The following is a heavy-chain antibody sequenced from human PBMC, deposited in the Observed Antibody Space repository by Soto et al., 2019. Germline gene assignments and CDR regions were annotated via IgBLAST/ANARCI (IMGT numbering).Heavy chain of an antibody. CDR3: ARVRPDTAMVTAWHY. Sequence: ASVKGSWKGSGYSLTGYHMHWGRQAPGQGLEWMGWINPNSGGTNYAQKFQGRVTMTRDTSISTAYMELSRLRSDDTAVYYCARVRPDTAMVTAWHYWGQGTLVTVSS. J-gene: IGHJ4*02. CDR1: GYSLTGYH. D-gene: IGHD5-18*01. V-gene: IGHV1-2*02. CDR2: INPNSGGT.